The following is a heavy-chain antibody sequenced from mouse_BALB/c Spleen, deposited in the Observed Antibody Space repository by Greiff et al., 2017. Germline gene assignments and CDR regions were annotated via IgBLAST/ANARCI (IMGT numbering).Heavy chain of an antibody. Sequence: QVQLQQSGAELVRPGVSVKISCKGSGYTFTDYAMHWVKQSHAKSLEWIGVISTYYGDASYNQKFKGKATMTVDKSSSTAYMELARLTSEDSAIYYCARDWDSYYFDYWGQGTTLTVSS. J-gene: IGHJ2*01. CDR3: ARDWDSYYFDY. V-gene: IGHV1S137*01. D-gene: IGHD4-1*01. CDR1: GYTFTDYA. CDR2: ISTYYGDA.